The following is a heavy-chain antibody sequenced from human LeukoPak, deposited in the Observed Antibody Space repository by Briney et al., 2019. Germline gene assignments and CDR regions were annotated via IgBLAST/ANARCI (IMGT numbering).Heavy chain of an antibody. CDR2: IYYSGGT. CDR1: GGSIRSYY. CDR3: AKDRMVTTGLGALDI. V-gene: IGHV4-59*01. J-gene: IGHJ3*02. D-gene: IGHD4-17*01. Sequence: SETLSLTFTVSGGSIRSYYWSWIRQSPGKGLEWIGYIYYSGGTNYNPSLKSRVTILVDTSKNQFSLKLSSVTAADTAVYYCAKDRMVTTGLGALDIWGPGTMVTVSS.